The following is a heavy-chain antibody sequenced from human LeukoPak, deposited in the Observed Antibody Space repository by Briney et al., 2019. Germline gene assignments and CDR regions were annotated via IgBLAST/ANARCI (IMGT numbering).Heavy chain of an antibody. V-gene: IGHV4-34*01. J-gene: IGHJ4*02. CDR1: GGSFSGYY. CDR3: ARGWIQLWLDY. D-gene: IGHD5-18*01. CDR2: INHSGST. Sequence: SETRSLTCAVYGGSFSGYYWSWIRQSPGKGLEWIGEINHSGSTNYNPSLKSRVTISVDTSKNQFSLKLSSVTAADTAVYYCARGWIQLWLDYWGQGTLVTVSS.